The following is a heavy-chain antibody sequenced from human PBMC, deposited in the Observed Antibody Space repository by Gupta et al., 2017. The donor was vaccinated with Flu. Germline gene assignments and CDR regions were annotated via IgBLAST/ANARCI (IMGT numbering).Heavy chain of an antibody. Sequence: ARGQRPEWIGWIVVASGNTDYAQKFQNRVTITRDMSTDTAYMKLSRLTSDDTATYYCAAFRHVDVSGSHRFDLWGQGSLVTVSA. V-gene: IGHV1-58*01. J-gene: IGHJ5*02. D-gene: IGHD3-16*02. CDR3: AAFRHVDVSGSHRFDL. CDR2: IVVASGNT.